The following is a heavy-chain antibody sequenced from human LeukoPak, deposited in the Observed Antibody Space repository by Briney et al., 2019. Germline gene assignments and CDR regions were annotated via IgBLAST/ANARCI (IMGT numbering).Heavy chain of an antibody. J-gene: IGHJ4*02. CDR2: ISSSSYI. V-gene: IGHV3-21*01. CDR3: ASRYCSGGSCYSGFDY. D-gene: IGHD2-15*01. Sequence: PGGSLRLSCAASGFTFSSYSMNWVRQAPGKGLEWVSSISSSSYIYYADSVKGRFTISRDNAKNSLYLQMNSLRAEDTAVYYCASRYCSGGSCYSGFDYWGQGTLVTVSS. CDR1: GFTFSSYS.